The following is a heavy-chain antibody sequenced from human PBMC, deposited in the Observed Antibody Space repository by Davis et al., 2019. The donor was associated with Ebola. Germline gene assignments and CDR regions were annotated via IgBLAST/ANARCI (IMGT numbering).Heavy chain of an antibody. J-gene: IGHJ3*02. V-gene: IGHV1-18*04. CDR2: ISAYNGNT. CDR3: ARTSIVGTTTTASDI. D-gene: IGHD1-26*01. Sequence: ASVKVSCKTSGYTFTRHYMHWVRQAPGQGLEWMGWISAYNGNTNYAQILQGRVTMTTDTSTGTAYMELRSLRSDDTAVYFCARTSIVGTTTTASDIWGQGTKVTVSS. CDR1: GYTFTRHY.